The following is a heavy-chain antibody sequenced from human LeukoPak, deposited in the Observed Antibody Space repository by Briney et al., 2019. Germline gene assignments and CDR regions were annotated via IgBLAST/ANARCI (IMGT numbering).Heavy chain of an antibody. D-gene: IGHD1-1*01. CDR1: VGSISSYY. Sequence: PSETLSLTCSVSVGSISSYYWSWIRQPAGRGLEWIGHIYTSGSTNYNPSLKSRVTMSVDTSKNQFSLKLMSVTAADTAVYYCARSLGSLGYFDLWGRGTQVTVFS. CDR2: IYTSGST. J-gene: IGHJ2*01. CDR3: ARSLGSLGYFDL. V-gene: IGHV4-4*07.